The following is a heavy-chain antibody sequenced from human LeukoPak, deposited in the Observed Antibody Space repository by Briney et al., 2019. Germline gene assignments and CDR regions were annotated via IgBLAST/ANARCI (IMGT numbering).Heavy chain of an antibody. CDR2: IYDSGST. J-gene: IGHJ6*03. V-gene: IGHV4-59*01. Sequence: SETLSLTCTVSGGSISSYYWSWIRQPPGKGLEWIGYIYDSGSTNYNPSLKSRVTISVDTSKNQFSLKLSSVTAADTAVYYCARVRRLYYYYYMDVWGKGTTVTVSS. CDR3: ARVRRLYYYYYMDV. CDR1: GGSISSYY. D-gene: IGHD6-25*01.